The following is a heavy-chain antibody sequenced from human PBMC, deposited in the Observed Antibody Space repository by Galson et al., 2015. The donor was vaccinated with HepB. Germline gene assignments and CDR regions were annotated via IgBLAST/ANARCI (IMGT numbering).Heavy chain of an antibody. CDR1: GFTFSSYS. V-gene: IGHV3-21*01. J-gene: IGHJ4*02. D-gene: IGHD6-13*01. CDR3: ARAKISSSWYIDY. CDR2: ISSSSSYI. Sequence: LRLSCAASGFTFSSYSMNWVRQAPGKGLEWVSSISSSSSYIYYADSVKGRFTISRDNAKNSLYLQMNSLRAEDTAVYYCARAKISSSWYIDYWGQGTLVTVSS.